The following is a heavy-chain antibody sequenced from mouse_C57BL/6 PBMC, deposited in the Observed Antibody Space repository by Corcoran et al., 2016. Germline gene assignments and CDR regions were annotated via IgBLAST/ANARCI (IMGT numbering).Heavy chain of an antibody. CDR3: ATIYSPYWYFDV. CDR1: GYTFTSYG. J-gene: IGHJ1*03. V-gene: IGHV1-81*01. Sequence: QVQLQQSGAELARPGASVKLSCKASGYTFTSYGISWVKQRTGQGLEWIGEIYPRSGNTYYNEKFKGKATLTADKSSSTAYMELRSLTSEDSAVYFWATIYSPYWYFDVWGTGTTVTVSS. D-gene: IGHD2-12*01. CDR2: IYPRSGNT.